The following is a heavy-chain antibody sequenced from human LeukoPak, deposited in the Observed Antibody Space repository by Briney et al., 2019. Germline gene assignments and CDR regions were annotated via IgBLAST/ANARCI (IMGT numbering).Heavy chain of an antibody. Sequence: ASVKVSCKASGYTFTNYYIHWVRQAPGQGLEWMGWINPNTGGTNYAQKFQGWVTMTRDTSISTAYMELSRLTSDDTAVYYCARNSRYYYGSGSYLSEFDPWGQGTLVTVSS. V-gene: IGHV1-2*04. CDR2: INPNTGGT. CDR1: GYTFTNYY. CDR3: ARNSRYYYGSGSYLSEFDP. D-gene: IGHD3-10*01. J-gene: IGHJ5*02.